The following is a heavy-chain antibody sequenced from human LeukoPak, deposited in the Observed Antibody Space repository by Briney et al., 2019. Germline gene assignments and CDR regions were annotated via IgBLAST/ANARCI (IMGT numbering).Heavy chain of an antibody. Sequence: GASVKVSCKASGYTFTSYHMHWVRQAPGQGLEWMGWINPNSGGTNYAQKFQGRVTMTRDTSISTAYMELSRLRSDDTAVYYCASPLSSSPVDPSLADYWGQGTLVTVSS. V-gene: IGHV1-2*02. CDR3: ASPLSSSPVDPSLADY. J-gene: IGHJ4*02. CDR1: GYTFTSYH. D-gene: IGHD6-13*01. CDR2: INPNSGGT.